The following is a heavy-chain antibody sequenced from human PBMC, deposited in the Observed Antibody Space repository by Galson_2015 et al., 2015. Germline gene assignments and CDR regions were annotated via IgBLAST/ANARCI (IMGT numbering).Heavy chain of an antibody. CDR3: ARDRWWVRGVPFYYGMDV. Sequence: QSGAEVKKPGESLKISCKASGYTFTSYGISWVRQAPGQGLVWMGWISAYNGNTNYAQKLQGRVTMTTDTSTSTAYMELRSLRSDDTAVYYCARDRWWVRGVPFYYGMDVWGQGTTVTVSS. V-gene: IGHV1-18*04. D-gene: IGHD3-10*01. J-gene: IGHJ6*02. CDR2: ISAYNGNT. CDR1: GYTFTSYG.